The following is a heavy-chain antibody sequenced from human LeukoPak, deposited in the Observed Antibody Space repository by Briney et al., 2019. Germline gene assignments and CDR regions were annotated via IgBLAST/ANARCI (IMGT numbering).Heavy chain of an antibody. D-gene: IGHD3-3*01. V-gene: IGHV3-23*01. CDR1: GFTFRRYG. CDR3: ARERERFLNL. J-gene: IGHJ4*02. CDR2: ISGSGGST. Sequence: GGSLRLSCAASGFTFRRYGMTSVRQAPAKGLEWVSSISGSGGSTFYADSVKGRFTISRDNSKNTLYLQMNSLRAEDTAVYYCARERERFLNLWGQGTLVTVSS.